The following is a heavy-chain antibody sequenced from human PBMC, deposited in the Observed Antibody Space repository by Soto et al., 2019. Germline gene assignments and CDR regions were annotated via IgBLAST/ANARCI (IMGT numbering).Heavy chain of an antibody. J-gene: IGHJ4*02. CDR2: IIPILGIA. CDR3: AMEYCSSTSCYRDY. D-gene: IGHD2-2*02. CDR1: GGTFSSYT. V-gene: IGHV1-69*02. Sequence: QVQLVQSGAEVKKPGSSVKVSCKASGGTFSSYTISWVRQAPGQGLEWMGRIIPILGIANYAQKFQGRVTSTADKSTTTAYTELSSLRSEDTAVYYCAMEYCSSTSCYRDYWGQGTLVTVSS.